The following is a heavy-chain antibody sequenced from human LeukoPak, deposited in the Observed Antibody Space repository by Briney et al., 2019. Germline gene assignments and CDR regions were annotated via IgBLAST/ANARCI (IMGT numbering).Heavy chain of an antibody. CDR2: INPSGGST. CDR3: ARDSRAGYCSSTSCPTFDY. V-gene: IGHV1-46*01. Sequence: GASVKVSCKASGYTFTSYYMHWVRQAPGQGLEWMGIINPSGGSTSYAQKFQGRVTMTRDTSTSTVYMELSSLRSEDTAVYYCARDSRAGYCSSTSCPTFDYWGQGTLATVSS. D-gene: IGHD2-2*01. J-gene: IGHJ4*02. CDR1: GYTFTSYY.